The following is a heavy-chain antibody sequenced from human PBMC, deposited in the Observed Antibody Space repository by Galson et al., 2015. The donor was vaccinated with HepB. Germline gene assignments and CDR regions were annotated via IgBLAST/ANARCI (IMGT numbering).Heavy chain of an antibody. V-gene: IGHV3-43*01. CDR3: AKDIGCSGGSCYSGDWYFDL. CDR2: ISWDGGST. D-gene: IGHD2-15*01. J-gene: IGHJ2*01. Sequence: SLRLSCAASGFTFDDYTMHWVRQAPGKGLEWVSLISWDGGSTYYADSVKGRFTISRDNSKNSLYLQMNSLRTEDTALYYCAKDIGCSGGSCYSGDWYFDLWGRGTLVTVSS. CDR1: GFTFDDYT.